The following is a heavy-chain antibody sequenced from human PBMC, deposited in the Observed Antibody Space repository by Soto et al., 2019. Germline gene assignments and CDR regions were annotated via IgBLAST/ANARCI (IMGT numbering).Heavy chain of an antibody. CDR2: ISSSSSYI. D-gene: IGHD3-16*02. J-gene: IGHJ4*02. CDR1: GFTFSSYS. CDR3: ASTSIMITFGGVIVEDY. Sequence: GGSLRLSCAASGFTFSSYSMNWVRQAPGKGLEWVSSISSSSSYIYYADSVKGRFTISRDNAKNSLYLQMNSLRAEDTAVYYCASTSIMITFGGVIVEDYWGQGTLVTVSS. V-gene: IGHV3-21*01.